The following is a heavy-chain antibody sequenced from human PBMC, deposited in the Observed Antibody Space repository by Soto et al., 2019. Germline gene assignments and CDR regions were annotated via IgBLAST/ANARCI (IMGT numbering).Heavy chain of an antibody. CDR2: ISAYNGNT. J-gene: IGHJ5*02. Sequence: QVQLVQSGAEVKKPGASVKVSCKASGYTFTSYGISWVRQAPGQGLEWMGWISAYNGNTNYSQKPQGRVPMTTDTSTSTAYMELRSMRSEDTAVYYCERDTRIAAAGPGWFDPWGQGTLVTVSS. CDR1: GYTFTSYG. V-gene: IGHV1-18*01. D-gene: IGHD6-13*01. CDR3: ERDTRIAAAGPGWFDP.